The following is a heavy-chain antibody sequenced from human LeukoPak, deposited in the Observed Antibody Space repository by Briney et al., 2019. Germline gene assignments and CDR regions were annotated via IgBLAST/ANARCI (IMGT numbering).Heavy chain of an antibody. J-gene: IGHJ4*02. D-gene: IGHD4-17*01. CDR3: ARHFGDDYGRSFDF. CDR1: GGSIRSYY. V-gene: IGHV4-59*08. CDR2: IYHTGST. Sequence: SETLSLTCTVSGGSIRSYYWSWIRQPPGKGLEWIAYIYHTGSTNYNPSLKGRVTMSVDTSKNQFSLKLSSVTAADTAVCYCARHFGDDYGRSFDFWGQGTLVTVSS.